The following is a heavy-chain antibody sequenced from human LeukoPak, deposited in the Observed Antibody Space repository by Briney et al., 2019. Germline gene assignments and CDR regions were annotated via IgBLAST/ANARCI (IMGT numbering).Heavy chain of an antibody. CDR3: ARDKSRTYYYDSSDY. Sequence: GGSLRLSCAASGFTFSSYAMHLVRQAPGKGLEWVAVISYDGSNKYYADSVKGRFTISRDNSKNTLYLQMNSLRAEDTAVYYCARDKSRTYYYDSSDYWGQGTLVTVSS. D-gene: IGHD3-22*01. J-gene: IGHJ4*02. V-gene: IGHV3-30-3*01. CDR2: ISYDGSNK. CDR1: GFTFSSYA.